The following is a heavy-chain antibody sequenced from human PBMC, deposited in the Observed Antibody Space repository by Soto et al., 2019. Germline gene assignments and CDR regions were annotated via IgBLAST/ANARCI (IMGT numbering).Heavy chain of an antibody. CDR1: GYTFTSYG. V-gene: IGHV1-18*01. Sequence: QVQLVQSGAEVKKPGASVKVSCKASGYTFTSYGISWVRQAPGQGLGWMGWISAYNGNTKYAQKLQGRVTMTTDTTTSTAYMERRIVRCDATAVYYCTRGLCIGCCFDPWGQGALVTVSS. D-gene: IGHD3-22*01. CDR2: ISAYNGNT. J-gene: IGHJ5*02. CDR3: TRGLCIGCCFDP.